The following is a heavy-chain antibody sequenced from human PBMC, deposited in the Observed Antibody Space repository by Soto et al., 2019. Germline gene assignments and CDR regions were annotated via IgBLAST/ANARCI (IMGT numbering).Heavy chain of an antibody. CDR2: ISSSSSTI. D-gene: IGHD3-10*01. CDR1: GFTFSSYS. Sequence: GGSLRLSCAASGFTFSSYSMNWVRQAPGKGLEWVSDISSSSSTIYYADSVKGRFTISRDNAKNSLYLQMNSLRDEDLAVYYCASVCGYGSGTLDYWGQGTLVTVSS. CDR3: ASVCGYGSGTLDY. V-gene: IGHV3-48*02. J-gene: IGHJ4*02.